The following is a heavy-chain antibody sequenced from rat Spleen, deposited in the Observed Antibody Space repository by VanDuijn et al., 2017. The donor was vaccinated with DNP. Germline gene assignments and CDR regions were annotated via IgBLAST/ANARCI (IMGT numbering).Heavy chain of an antibody. CDR1: GFTFSDYY. CDR3: VTHPSWFGY. Sequence: EVQLVESGGGLVQPGGSLELSCSASGFTFSDYYIAWVRPAPPKGLGWVSYISYDGGSTYYGDSVKGRFTISRDNAKRTQYLQMDSLRSEDTATYYCVTHPSWFGYWGQGTLVTVSS. V-gene: IGHV5-7*01. CDR2: ISYDGGST. J-gene: IGHJ3*01.